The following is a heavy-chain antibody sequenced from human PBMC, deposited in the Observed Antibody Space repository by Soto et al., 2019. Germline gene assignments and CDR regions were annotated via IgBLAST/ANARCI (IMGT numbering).Heavy chain of an antibody. J-gene: IGHJ3*02. V-gene: IGHV1-69*13. CDR3: ARSIGIYFFSSCYYPHGAFDI. CDR1: GGTFSSYA. CDR2: IIPIFGTA. Sequence: SAVKVSCKASGGTFSSYAISWVRQAPGQGLEWMRGIIPIFGTANYAQKLQGRVTITADESTSTAYMELSSLRSEDTAVYYCARSIGIYFFSSCYYPHGAFDISGQGTMVIVSS. D-gene: IGHD3-22*01.